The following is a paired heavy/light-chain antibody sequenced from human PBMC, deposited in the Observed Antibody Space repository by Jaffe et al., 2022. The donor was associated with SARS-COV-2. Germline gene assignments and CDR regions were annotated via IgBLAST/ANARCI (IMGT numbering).Heavy chain of an antibody. Sequence: QVQLVESGGGVVQPGRSLRLSCAASGFTFSSHAMHWVRQAAGKGLEWVAVITSSGDNSNYADSVKGRFTISRDNSKNTLDLQMNSLRVEDTAVYYCARDISGSYSVDYWGQGTLVTVSS. CDR2: ITSSGDNS. CDR3: ARDISGSYSVDY. CDR1: GFTFSSHA. V-gene: IGHV3-30*04. J-gene: IGHJ4*02. D-gene: IGHD3-10*01.
Light chain of an antibody. CDR3: FSYAGSNTWV. J-gene: IGLJ3*02. CDR1: SSDVGKYNL. V-gene: IGLV2-23*01. Sequence: QSALTQPASVSGSPGQSITISCTGTSSDVGKYNLVSWYQQHPGKAPKVMIFEDTKRPSGVSDRFSGSKSGNTASLTISGLQAEDEADYHCFSYAGSNTWVFGGGTKLTVL. CDR2: EDT.